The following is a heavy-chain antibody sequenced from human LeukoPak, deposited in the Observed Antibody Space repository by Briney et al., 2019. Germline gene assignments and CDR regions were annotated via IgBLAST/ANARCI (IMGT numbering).Heavy chain of an antibody. Sequence: PGESLRLSCAASGSSFTTYWMSWVRQAPGKGLEWVSAISGSGGSTYYADSVKGRFTISRDNSKNTLYLQMNSLRAEDTAVYYCAKESGDRLYYYGSGSDIDYWGQGTLVTVSS. CDR1: GSSFTTYW. V-gene: IGHV3-23*01. CDR2: ISGSGGST. J-gene: IGHJ4*02. CDR3: AKESGDRLYYYGSGSDIDY. D-gene: IGHD3-10*01.